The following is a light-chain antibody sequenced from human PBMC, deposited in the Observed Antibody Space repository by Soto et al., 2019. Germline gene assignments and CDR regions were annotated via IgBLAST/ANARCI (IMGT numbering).Light chain of an antibody. V-gene: IGKV1-39*01. CDR3: QQSYSTTKT. Sequence: DIQMTQSPSSLSASVGDRVTITCRASQSISSYLNWYQQKPGKAPKLLIYAASSLQSGVPSRFSGSGSGTDGTITISSLQPEDVSTYYCQQSYSTTKTFGQGTKVDIK. CDR1: QSISSY. CDR2: AAS. J-gene: IGKJ1*01.